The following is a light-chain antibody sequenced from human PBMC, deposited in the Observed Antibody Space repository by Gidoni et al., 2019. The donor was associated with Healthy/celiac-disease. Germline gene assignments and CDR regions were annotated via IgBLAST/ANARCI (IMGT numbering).Light chain of an antibody. CDR1: PSVSSSY. CDR3: QQYGSSPPWT. J-gene: IGKJ1*01. V-gene: IGKV3-20*01. CDR2: DAS. Sequence: IVLTQSPGTLSLAPGERATLSCRASPSVSSSYLAWYQQKPGKAPRLLIYDASSRATGLPDRFSGSGSGTDFTLTISRLEPEDFAVYYCQQYGSSPPWTFGQGTKVEIK.